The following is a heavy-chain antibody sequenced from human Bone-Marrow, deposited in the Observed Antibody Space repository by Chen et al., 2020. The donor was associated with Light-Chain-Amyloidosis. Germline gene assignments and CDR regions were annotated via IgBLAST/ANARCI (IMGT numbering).Heavy chain of an antibody. Sequence: QVQLQESGPGLVKPSETLSLTCSVSETSIDAAYWAWIRQPPGKGLEWIGYIFYSGSTTYNPSPKSRVTMSVDTSTNQFSLKLTSLTTADTAVYYCARVQTVTALNYWGQGTMVTVSS. D-gene: IGHD2-21*02. CDR3: ARVQTVTALNY. V-gene: IGHV4-59*01. CDR1: ETSIDAAY. CDR2: IFYSGST. J-gene: IGHJ4*02.